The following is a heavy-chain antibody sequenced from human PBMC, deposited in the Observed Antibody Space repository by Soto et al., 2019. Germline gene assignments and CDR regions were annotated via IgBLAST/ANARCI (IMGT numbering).Heavy chain of an antibody. D-gene: IGHD6-19*01. V-gene: IGHV3-23*01. J-gene: IGHJ4*02. Sequence: EVQLLESGGGLVQPGGSLRLSCAASGFTFSSYAMSWVRQAPGKGLEWVSAISGSGGSTYYADSVKGRFTISRDNSKNTLYLQMHSLRAEDTDVYYCAKVGEQWLVKGNFDYWGQGTLVTVSS. CDR3: AKVGEQWLVKGNFDY. CDR2: ISGSGGST. CDR1: GFTFSSYA.